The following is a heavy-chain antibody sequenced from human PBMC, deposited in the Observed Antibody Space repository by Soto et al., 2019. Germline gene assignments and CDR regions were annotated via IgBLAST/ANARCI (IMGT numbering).Heavy chain of an antibody. Sequence: VQLLESGGGLIQPGGSLRLSCAASGFTFSYGIHWLRQAPGKGLERVAYISYDSSNKFYGDSVKGRFPISRDNSKTTQFLHMNSLRAEDTAVYYCAKLLIGYCSGNTPDDYWGQGTLVSFSS. D-gene: IGHD2-15*01. J-gene: IGHJ4*02. CDR1: GFTFSYG. CDR3: AKLLIGYCSGNTPDDY. CDR2: ISYDSSNK. V-gene: IGHV3-30*18.